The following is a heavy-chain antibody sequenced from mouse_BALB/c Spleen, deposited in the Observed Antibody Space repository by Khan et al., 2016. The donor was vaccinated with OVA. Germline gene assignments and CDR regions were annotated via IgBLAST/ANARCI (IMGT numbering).Heavy chain of an antibody. CDR1: GFTFSTYG. J-gene: IGHJ3*01. V-gene: IGHV5-6*02. CDR2: VSTGGHYT. CDR3: ARLAYYYDSEGFAY. Sequence: DVMLVESGGDVVKPGGSLKLSCAASGFTFSTYGMSWVRQTPDKRLEWVATVSTGGHYTSYPDTVKGRFTISRDNAKNTLYLQMNSLKSEDTAMFYCARLAYYYDSEGFAYWGQGTLVTVSS. D-gene: IGHD1-1*01.